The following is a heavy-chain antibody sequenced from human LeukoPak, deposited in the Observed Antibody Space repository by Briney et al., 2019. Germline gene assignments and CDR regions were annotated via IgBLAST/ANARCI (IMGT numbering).Heavy chain of an antibody. CDR1: GFTFSSYS. J-gene: IGHJ4*02. CDR3: ASVQVYYDSSGSPFRDY. Sequence: GGSLRLSCAASGFTFSSYSMNWVRQAPGKGLEWVSYISSSGSTIYYADSVKGRFTISRDNAKNSLYLQMNSLRAEDTAVYYCASVQVYYDSSGSPFRDYWGQGTLVTVSS. CDR2: ISSSGSTI. D-gene: IGHD3-22*01. V-gene: IGHV3-48*04.